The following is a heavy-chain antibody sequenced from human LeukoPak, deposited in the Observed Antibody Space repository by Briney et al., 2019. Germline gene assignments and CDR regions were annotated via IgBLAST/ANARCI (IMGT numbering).Heavy chain of an antibody. Sequence: AGGSLRLSCAASGFTFSSYWMHWVRQAPGKGLEWVSYISSSSSYTNYADSVKGRFTISRDNAKNSLYLQMNSLRAEDTAVYYCARGDRQGAFDIWGQGTMVTVSS. CDR2: ISSSSSYT. V-gene: IGHV3-11*05. J-gene: IGHJ3*02. D-gene: IGHD2-15*01. CDR1: GFTFSSYW. CDR3: ARGDRQGAFDI.